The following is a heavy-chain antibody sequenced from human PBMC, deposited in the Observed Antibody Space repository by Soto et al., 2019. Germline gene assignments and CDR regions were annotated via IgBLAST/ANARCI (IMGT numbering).Heavy chain of an antibody. V-gene: IGHV5-51*01. Sequence: PGESLKISCKGSGYNFANYWIGWVRQMPGKGLEWMGMIFPGDSDTKNSPSLQGQITMSVDKSDSSAYLQWRSLKAADTAMYYCPDGYNTGPDAFDIWGQGTMVTVSS. CDR1: GYNFANYW. CDR3: PDGYNTGPDAFDI. J-gene: IGHJ3*02. D-gene: IGHD1-20*01. CDR2: IFPGDSDT.